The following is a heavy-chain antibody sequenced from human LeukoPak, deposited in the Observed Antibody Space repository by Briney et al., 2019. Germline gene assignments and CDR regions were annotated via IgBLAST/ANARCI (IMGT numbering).Heavy chain of an antibody. V-gene: IGHV1-8*01. Sequence: ASVKVSCKASGYTFTSYDINWVRQATGQGLEWMGWMNPNSGNTGYAQKFQGRVTMTRNTSISTAYMELSSLRSEDTAVYYCARVRCSSGSCYYYYYGMDVWGQGTTVTVSS. D-gene: IGHD2-15*01. J-gene: IGHJ6*02. CDR2: MNPNSGNT. CDR3: ARVRCSSGSCYYYYYGMDV. CDR1: GYTFTSYD.